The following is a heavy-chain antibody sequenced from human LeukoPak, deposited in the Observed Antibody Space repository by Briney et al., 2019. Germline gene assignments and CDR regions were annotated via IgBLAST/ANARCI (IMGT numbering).Heavy chain of an antibody. V-gene: IGHV4-61*02. CDR3: ARHDWGSGWYFHY. CDR2: IYTSGST. Sequence: SETLSLTCTVSGGSISSGSYYWSWIRQPAGKGLEWIGRIYTSGSTNYNPSLKSRVTISVDTSKNQFSLKLSSVTAADTAVYYCARHDWGSGWYFHYWGQGTLVTVSS. D-gene: IGHD6-25*01. CDR1: GGSISSGSYY. J-gene: IGHJ4*02.